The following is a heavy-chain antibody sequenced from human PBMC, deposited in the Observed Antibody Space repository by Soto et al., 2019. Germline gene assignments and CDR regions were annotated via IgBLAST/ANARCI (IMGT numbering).Heavy chain of an antibody. CDR2: FDPEDGET. Sequence: ASVNVSCKVSGYTLTELSMHWVRQAPGKGLEWMGGFDPEDGETIYAQKFQGRVTMTEDTSTDTAYMELSSLRSEDTAVYYCATHPVYSSSFHRMDVCCHGTPVSDPS. D-gene: IGHD6-13*01. J-gene: IGHJ6*02. CDR3: ATHPVYSSSFHRMDV. V-gene: IGHV1-24*01. CDR1: GYTLTELS.